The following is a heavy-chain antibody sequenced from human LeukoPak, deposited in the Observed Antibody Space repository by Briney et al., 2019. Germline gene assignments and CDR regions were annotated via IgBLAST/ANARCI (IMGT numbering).Heavy chain of an antibody. J-gene: IGHJ4*02. D-gene: IGHD6-6*01. CDR3: ARTVSYSRSAGFDS. Sequence: PSETLSLTCTVSGGSISSGDYYWSWFRQHPGKGLEWIVYIFYSGSTYYNPSLESRLTISVDTSKNQFSLKVRSVTAADTAVYYCARTVSYSRSAGFDSWGQGTLVTVSS. V-gene: IGHV4-31*03. CDR1: GGSISSGDYY. CDR2: IFYSGST.